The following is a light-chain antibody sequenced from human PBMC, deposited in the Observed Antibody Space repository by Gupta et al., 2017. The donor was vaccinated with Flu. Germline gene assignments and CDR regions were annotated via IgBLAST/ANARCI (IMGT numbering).Light chain of an antibody. V-gene: IGKV1-5*03. CDR3: QQYNSYSRT. CDR1: QRISTW. Sequence: GDRVTITCRASQRISTWLAWYQQKPGKAPKLLIYKASSLESGVPSRFSSSGSGTEFTLTISSLQPDDFATYYCQQYNSYSRTLGQGTKVEIK. J-gene: IGKJ1*01. CDR2: KAS.